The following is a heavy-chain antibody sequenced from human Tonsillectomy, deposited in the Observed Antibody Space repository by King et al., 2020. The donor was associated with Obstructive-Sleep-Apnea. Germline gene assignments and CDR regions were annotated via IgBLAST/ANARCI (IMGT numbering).Heavy chain of an antibody. V-gene: IGHV3-30-3*01. J-gene: IGHJ6*02. CDR3: ARGGVVVITYYGMDV. D-gene: IGHD3-22*01. CDR1: GFTFSSYA. CDR2: ISYDGSNK. Sequence: VQLVESGGGVVQPGRSLRLSCAASGFTFSSYAMHWVRQAPGKGLEWVAVISYDGSNKYYADSVKGRFTISRDNSKNTLYLQMNSLRAEDTAVYYCARGGVVVITYYGMDVWGQGTTVTVSS.